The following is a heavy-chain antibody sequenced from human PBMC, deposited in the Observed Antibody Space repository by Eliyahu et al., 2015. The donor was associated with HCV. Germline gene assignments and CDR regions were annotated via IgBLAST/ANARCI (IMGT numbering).Heavy chain of an antibody. CDR3: ARGGSGDYHILDY. CDR2: ISSSSSYI. J-gene: IGHJ4*02. CDR1: GFXYSSYS. D-gene: IGHD4-17*01. V-gene: IGHV3-21*01. Sequence: EVQLVESGGGLVKPGGSLRLSCAASGFXYSSYSMNWVRQAPGKGLEWVSSISSSSSYIYYADSVKGRFTISRDNAKNSLYLQMNSLRAEDTAVYYCARGGSGDYHILDYWGQGTLVTVSS.